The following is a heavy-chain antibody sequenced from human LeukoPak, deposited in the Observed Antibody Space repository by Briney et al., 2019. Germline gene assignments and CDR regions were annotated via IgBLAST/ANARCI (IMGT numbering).Heavy chain of an antibody. CDR3: ATDLGSSGWYNYFDY. CDR2: FDPEDGET. CDR1: GYTLTELS. Sequence: ASVKVSCKVSGYTLTELSMHWVRQAPGKGLEWMGGFDPEDGETIYAQKFQGRVTMTEDTSTDTAYMELSSLRSEDTAVYYCATDLGSSGWYNYFDYWGQGTLVTVSS. V-gene: IGHV1-24*01. D-gene: IGHD6-19*01. J-gene: IGHJ4*02.